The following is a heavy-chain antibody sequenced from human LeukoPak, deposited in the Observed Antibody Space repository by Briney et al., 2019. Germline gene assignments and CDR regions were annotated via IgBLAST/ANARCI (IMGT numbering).Heavy chain of an antibody. D-gene: IGHD6-13*01. CDR3: AKGRQQLVVYYMDV. V-gene: IGHV3-23*01. Sequence: GGSLRLSCAASGFTFDDYGMSWVRQAPGKGLEWVSAISGSGGSTYYADSVKGRFTLSRDNSKNTLYLQMNSLRAEDTAVYYCAKGRQQLVVYYMDVWGKGTTVTVSS. CDR2: ISGSGGST. CDR1: GFTFDDYG. J-gene: IGHJ6*03.